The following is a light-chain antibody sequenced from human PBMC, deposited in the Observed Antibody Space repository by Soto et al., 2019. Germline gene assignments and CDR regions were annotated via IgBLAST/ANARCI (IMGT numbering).Light chain of an antibody. CDR1: QTVSNTY. CDR3: QQYGALPPT. V-gene: IGKV3-20*01. J-gene: IGKJ4*01. CDR2: GAS. Sequence: EIVLTQFPGALSLSPGERVTLSCRASQTVSNTYLAWYQQKSGQAPKFLIYGASNRATGIPDRFSGSGSGTVVPLTIRRLEPEDFAVYYCQQYGALPPTFGGGTKVEIK.